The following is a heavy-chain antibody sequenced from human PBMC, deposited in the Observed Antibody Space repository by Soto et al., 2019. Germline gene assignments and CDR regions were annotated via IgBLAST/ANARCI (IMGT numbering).Heavy chain of an antibody. D-gene: IGHD3-9*01. CDR1: GGSISSYY. J-gene: IGHJ5*02. Sequence: NPSETLSLTCTVSGGSISSYYWSWIRQPPGKGLEWIGYIYYSGSTNYNPSLKSRVTISVDTSKNQFSLKLSSVTAADTAVYYCARKNDYDILMPWFDPWGQGTLVTVSS. CDR2: IYYSGST. CDR3: ARKNDYDILMPWFDP. V-gene: IGHV4-59*08.